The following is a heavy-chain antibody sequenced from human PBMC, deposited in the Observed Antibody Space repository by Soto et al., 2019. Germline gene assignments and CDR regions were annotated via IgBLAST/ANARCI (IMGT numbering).Heavy chain of an antibody. V-gene: IGHV4-39*01. CDR3: ARHALRITIFGVVLDYNWFDP. CDR1: GGSISSSSYY. Sequence: SEPLSLTCTVSGGSISSSSYYWGWIRQPPGKGLEWIGSIYYSGSTYYNPSLKSRVTISVDTSKNQFSLKLSSVTAADTAVYYCARHALRITIFGVVLDYNWFDPWGKGTQVT. D-gene: IGHD3-3*01. CDR2: IYYSGST. J-gene: IGHJ5*02.